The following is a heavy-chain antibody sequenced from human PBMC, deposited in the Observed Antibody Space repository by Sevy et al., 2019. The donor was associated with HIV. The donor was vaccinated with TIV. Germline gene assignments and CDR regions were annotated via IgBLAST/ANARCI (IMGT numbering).Heavy chain of an antibody. CDR1: GFTFSSYA. J-gene: IGHJ4*02. Sequence: GGSLRLSCAASGFTFSSYAMSWVRQAPGKGLEWVSAISGSGGSTYYADSVKGRFTISRDNSKNMVYLQMNSLRAEDTAVYYCKGYGSGSYYNEGLRGQGTLVTVSS. V-gene: IGHV3-23*01. CDR3: KGYGSGSYYNEGL. D-gene: IGHD3-10*01. CDR2: ISGSGGST.